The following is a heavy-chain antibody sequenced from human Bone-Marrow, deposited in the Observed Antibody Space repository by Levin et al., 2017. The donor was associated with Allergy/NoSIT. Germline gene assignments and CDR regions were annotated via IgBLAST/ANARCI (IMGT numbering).Heavy chain of an antibody. CDR1: EFIVSSNY. Sequence: GESLKISCAASEFIVSSNYMSWVRQAPGKGLDWVSVIYSGGSAYYAESVKGRFTISRDNSKNTLYLQMNSLRAEDTAVYYCVARSNGMDVWGQRTTVTVSS. D-gene: IGHD5-12*01. CDR3: VARSNGMDV. CDR2: IYSGGSA. V-gene: IGHV3-66*01. J-gene: IGHJ6*02.